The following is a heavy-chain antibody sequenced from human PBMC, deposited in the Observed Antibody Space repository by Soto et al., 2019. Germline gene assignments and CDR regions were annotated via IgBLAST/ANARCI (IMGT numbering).Heavy chain of an antibody. CDR2: ISSSSSYI. J-gene: IGHJ6*03. CDR1: GFTFSSYS. D-gene: IGHD3-3*01. V-gene: IGHV3-21*01. Sequence: GGSLRLSCAASGFTFSSYSMNWVRQAPGKGLEWVSSISSSSSYIYYADSVKGRFTISRDNAKNSLYLQMNSLRAEDTAVYYCARVVTIFGVVINPDRYYYYMDVWGKGTTVTVSS. CDR3: ARVVTIFGVVINPDRYYYYMDV.